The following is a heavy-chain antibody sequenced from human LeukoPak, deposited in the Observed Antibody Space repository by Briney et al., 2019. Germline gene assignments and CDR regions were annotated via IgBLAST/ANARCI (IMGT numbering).Heavy chain of an antibody. V-gene: IGHV4-39*01. Sequence: SETLSLTCTVSGGSISSSSYYWDWIRQPPGKGLEWIGSIYYSGSTYYNPSLKSRVTISVDTSKNQFSLKLSSVTAADTAVYYCARLPRYGSGSYPHAFDIWGQGTMVTVSS. J-gene: IGHJ3*02. CDR3: ARLPRYGSGSYPHAFDI. D-gene: IGHD3-10*01. CDR1: GGSISSSSYY. CDR2: IYYSGST.